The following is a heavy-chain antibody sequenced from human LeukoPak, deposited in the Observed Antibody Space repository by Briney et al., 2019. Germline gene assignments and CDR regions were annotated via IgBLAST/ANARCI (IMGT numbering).Heavy chain of an antibody. CDR3: ASLYYARSFDP. CDR1: GGTFSSYA. V-gene: IGHV1-69*01. D-gene: IGHD3-22*01. CDR2: IIPIFGTA. J-gene: IGHJ2*01. Sequence: ASVKVSCKASGGTFSSYAISWVRQAPGQGLEWMGGIIPIFGTANYAQKFQGRVTITADESTSTAYMELSSLRSEDTAVYYCASLYYARSFDPWGRGTLVTVSS.